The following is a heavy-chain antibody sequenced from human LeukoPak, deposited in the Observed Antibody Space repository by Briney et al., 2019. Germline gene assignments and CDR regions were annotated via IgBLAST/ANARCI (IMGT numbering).Heavy chain of an antibody. D-gene: IGHD2-21*02. CDR3: CRRRPLVAVTTAYYYDH. V-gene: IGHV4-39*01. J-gene: IGHJ4*02. CDR1: GDSISSSNYF. Sequence: PSETLSLTCTVSGDSISSSNYFWGWIRQPPGKGLEWIGEISYSGNTYYNPSLKSRVTISMDTSKNQFSLNLNSVTASDTTVYYCCRRRPLVAVTTAYYYDHWGPGTLGPGSS. CDR2: ISYSGNT.